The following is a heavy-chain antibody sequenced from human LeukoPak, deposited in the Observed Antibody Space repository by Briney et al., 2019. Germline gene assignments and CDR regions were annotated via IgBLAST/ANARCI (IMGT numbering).Heavy chain of an antibody. Sequence: PGGSLRLSCAASGFSFSTYWMSWVRQAPGKGLEWVANIQQDGSEKYYVDSVRGRFTISRDNAKNSLYLQMNSLRAEDTAVYYYARGRYCSGASCSYFDYWGQGTLVTVSS. CDR3: ARGRYCSGASCSYFDY. V-gene: IGHV3-7*04. J-gene: IGHJ4*02. CDR1: GFSFSTYW. D-gene: IGHD2-15*01. CDR2: IQQDGSEK.